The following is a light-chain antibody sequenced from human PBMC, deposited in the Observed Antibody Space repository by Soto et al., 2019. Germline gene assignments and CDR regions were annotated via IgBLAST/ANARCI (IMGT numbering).Light chain of an antibody. CDR3: QQYGSSLT. CDR2: SSS. Sequence: DIEMTQSPPILSVSPGEGATLSCQASQRISTNLAWYQHIPGQAPRLLIVSSSRRPTDVPARFSGSGSGTDFTLTISRLEPEDFAVYYCQQYGSSLTFGGGTRLEI. CDR1: QRISTN. J-gene: IGKJ5*01. V-gene: IGKV3-20*01.